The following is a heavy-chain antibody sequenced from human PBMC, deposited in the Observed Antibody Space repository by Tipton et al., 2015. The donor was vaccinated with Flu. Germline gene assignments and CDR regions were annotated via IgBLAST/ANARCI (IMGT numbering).Heavy chain of an antibody. Sequence: SLRLSCAASGFTFSGSAMHWVRQASGKGLEWVGRIRSKANSYATAYAASVKGRFTISRDDSKNTAYLQMNSLKTEDTAVYYCTSHTYYYDSSGYYLPYFDYWGQGTLVTVSS. D-gene: IGHD3-22*01. CDR2: IRSKANSYAT. V-gene: IGHV3-73*01. CDR3: TSHTYYYDSSGYYLPYFDY. CDR1: GFTFSGSA. J-gene: IGHJ4*02.